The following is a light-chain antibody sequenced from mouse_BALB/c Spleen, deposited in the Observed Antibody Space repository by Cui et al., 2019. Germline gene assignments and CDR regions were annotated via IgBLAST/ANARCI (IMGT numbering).Light chain of an antibody. CDR1: SSVNY. CDR2: DTS. CDR3: QQWSSNPRT. J-gene: IGKJ1*01. V-gene: IGKV4-59*01. Sequence: QIVLIQSPAIMPAAPGETVTMTSSATSSVNYMHWYQQKSGTSPKRWIYDTSKLASGVPARFSGSGSGTSYSLTISSMEAEDAATYYCQQWSSNPRTFGGGTRLEIK.